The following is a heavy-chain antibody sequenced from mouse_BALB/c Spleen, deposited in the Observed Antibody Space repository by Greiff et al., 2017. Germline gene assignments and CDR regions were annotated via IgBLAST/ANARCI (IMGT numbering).Heavy chain of an antibody. D-gene: IGHD2-4*01. V-gene: IGHV5-12-1*01. CDR2: IRSGGGST. J-gene: IGHJ4*01. Sequence: EVKLVESGGGLVKPGGSLKLSCAASGFAFSSYDMSWVRQTPEQRLEWVADIRSGGGSTYYPDTVKGRFTISRDNAKNTLYLQMSSLKSEDTAMYYGARRGDYPYAYAMDYWGQGTSVTVSS. CDR3: ARRGDYPYAYAMDY. CDR1: GFAFSSYD.